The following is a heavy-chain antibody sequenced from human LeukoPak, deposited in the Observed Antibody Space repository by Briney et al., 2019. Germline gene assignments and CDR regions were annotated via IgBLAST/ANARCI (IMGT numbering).Heavy chain of an antibody. CDR3: ARVTPAVDY. CDR2: IYSGGST. V-gene: IGHV3-53*01. J-gene: IGHJ4*02. CDR1: GFTVSSNY. D-gene: IGHD4-17*01. Sequence: PGGSLRLSCAASGFTVSSNYMTWVRQAPGKGLDWVSVIYSGGSTYYADSVKGRFTISRDNAKNSLSLQMNSLRAEDTAVYYCARVTPAVDYWGQGTLVTVSS.